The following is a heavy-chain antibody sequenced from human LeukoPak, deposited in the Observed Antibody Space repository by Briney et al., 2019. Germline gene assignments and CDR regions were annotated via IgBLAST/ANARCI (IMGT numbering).Heavy chain of an antibody. V-gene: IGHV1-8*01. CDR2: MNPNSGNT. Sequence: GASVKVSCKASGYTFTSYDINWVRQATGQGLEWMGWMNPNSGNTGYAQKFQGRVTMTRNTSISTAYMELSSLRSEDTAVYYCARGALGFLEWLSQHDAFDIWGQGTMVTVSS. CDR3: ARGALGFLEWLSQHDAFDI. CDR1: GYTFTSYD. D-gene: IGHD3-3*02. J-gene: IGHJ3*02.